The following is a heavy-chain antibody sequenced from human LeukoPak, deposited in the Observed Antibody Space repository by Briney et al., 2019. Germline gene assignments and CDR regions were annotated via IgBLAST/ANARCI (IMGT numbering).Heavy chain of an antibody. CDR3: AADNYYDSSGYSSY. V-gene: IGHV3-7*01. J-gene: IGHJ4*02. CDR2: IKQDGSEK. D-gene: IGHD3-22*01. Sequence: PGGSLRLSCAASGFTFSSYWMSWVRQAPGKGLEWVANIKQDGSEKYYVDSVKGRFTISRDNAKYSLYLQMNSLRAEDTAVYYCAADNYYDSSGYSSYWGQGTLVTVSS. CDR1: GFTFSSYW.